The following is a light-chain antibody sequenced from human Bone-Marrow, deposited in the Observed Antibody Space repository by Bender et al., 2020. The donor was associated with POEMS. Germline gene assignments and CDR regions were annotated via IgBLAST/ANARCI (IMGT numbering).Light chain of an antibody. CDR1: SGDVGNYNL. Sequence: QSALTQPASVSGSPGQWITISCTGTSGDVGNYNLVSWYQQHRGKAPKLLIYEVNMRPPGVSNRFSGSKSGSTASLTISGLQAEDEADYYCCSYVDSRIVVFGGGTKVAVL. J-gene: IGLJ3*02. V-gene: IGLV2-23*02. CDR2: EVN. CDR3: CSYVDSRIVV.